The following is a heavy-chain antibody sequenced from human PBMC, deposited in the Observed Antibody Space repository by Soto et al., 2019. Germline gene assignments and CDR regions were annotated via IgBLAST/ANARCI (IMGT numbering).Heavy chain of an antibody. CDR2: IYYSGNT. Sequence: SETLSLTCPVSGGSVSSNSYYWSWFRQPPGKGLEWIGYIYYSGNTNYNPSLKSRVTISVDTSKNQFSLRVNSVTAADTAVYYCERDYYDSVGIHWVDPRGQGTLVTVSS. CDR1: GGSVSSNSYY. J-gene: IGHJ5*02. V-gene: IGHV4-61*01. CDR3: ERDYYDSVGIHWVDP. D-gene: IGHD3-22*01.